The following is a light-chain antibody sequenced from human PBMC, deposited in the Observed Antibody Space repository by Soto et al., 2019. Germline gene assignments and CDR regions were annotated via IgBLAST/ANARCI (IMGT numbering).Light chain of an antibody. CDR3: QQYENLPT. V-gene: IGKV1-33*01. Sequence: DIQMTQSPSTLSASVGDSVTITCRASQTISTWLAWYQQKPGKAPKLLIYDASNLEAGVPSRFRGSGSGTDFTFTISRLQPEDIATYYCQQYENLPTVGQGTRLEIK. CDR1: QTISTW. CDR2: DAS. J-gene: IGKJ5*01.